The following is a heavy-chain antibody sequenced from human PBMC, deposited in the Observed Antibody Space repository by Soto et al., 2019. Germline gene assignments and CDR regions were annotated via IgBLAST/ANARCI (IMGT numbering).Heavy chain of an antibody. J-gene: IGHJ4*02. CDR2: ISYDGSNK. D-gene: IGHD6-13*01. CDR3: ARDGPTAAAGLDY. V-gene: IGHV3-30-3*01. Sequence: GSLRLSCAASGFTFSSYSMHWVRQAPGKGLEWVAGISYDGSNKYYAHSVKGRFTISRDNSKNTLYLQMNSLRAEDTAVYYCARDGPTAAAGLDYWGQGTLVTVSS. CDR1: GFTFSSYS.